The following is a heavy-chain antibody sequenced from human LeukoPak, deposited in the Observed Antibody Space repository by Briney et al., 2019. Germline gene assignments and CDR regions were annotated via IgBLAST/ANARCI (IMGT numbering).Heavy chain of an antibody. Sequence: PSGTLSLTCAVSGGSISSSNWWSWVRQPPGEGLEWIGESYHSGSTNYDPSLKSRVTISVDKSKNQFSLKLSSVTAADTAVYYCASQRDFPNYYGSGSQYYFDDWGQGTLVTVSS. CDR3: ASQRDFPNYYGSGSQYYFDD. CDR2: SYHSGST. J-gene: IGHJ4*02. D-gene: IGHD3-10*01. CDR1: GGSISSSNW. V-gene: IGHV4-4*02.